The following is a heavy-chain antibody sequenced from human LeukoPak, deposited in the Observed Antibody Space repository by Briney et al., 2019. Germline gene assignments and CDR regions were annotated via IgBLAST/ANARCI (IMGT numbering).Heavy chain of an antibody. J-gene: IGHJ6*02. CDR1: GGSISNYY. V-gene: IGHV4-34*01. D-gene: IGHD6-19*01. CDR3: ARLSGLVNYGMDV. CDR2: INHSGST. Sequence: SETLSLTCTVSGGSISNYYWSWIRQPPGKGLEWIGEINHSGSTNYNPSLKSRVTISVDTSKNQFSLKLSSVTAADTAVYYCARLSGLVNYGMDVWGQGTTVTVSS.